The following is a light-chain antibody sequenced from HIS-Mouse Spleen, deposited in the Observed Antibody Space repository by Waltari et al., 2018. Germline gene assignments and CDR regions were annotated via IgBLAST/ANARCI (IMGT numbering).Light chain of an antibody. CDR2: DVS. V-gene: IGLV2-14*03. CDR1: SSDLGGYNY. CDR3: SSYTSSSNVV. Sequence: QSALTQPASVSGSPGQSITISCTGTSSDLGGYNYVSWYPQHPGKAPKLRIYDVSNRPSGVSNRFSGSKSGNTASLTISGLQAEDEADYYCSSYTSSSNVVFGGGTKLTVL. J-gene: IGLJ2*01.